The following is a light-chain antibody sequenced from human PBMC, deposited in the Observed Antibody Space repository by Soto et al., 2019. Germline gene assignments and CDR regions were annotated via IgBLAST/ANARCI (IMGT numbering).Light chain of an antibody. Sequence: EIVLTQSPGTLSLSPGERATLSCRASQSVSRSYLAWYQQKPGQAPRLLIYGASGSATGIPDRFSGSGSGTDFTLTISRLEPEDFAVYYCQQYGSSPPVTFGQGTRLEIK. J-gene: IGKJ5*01. CDR2: GAS. CDR1: QSVSRSY. V-gene: IGKV3-20*01. CDR3: QQYGSSPPVT.